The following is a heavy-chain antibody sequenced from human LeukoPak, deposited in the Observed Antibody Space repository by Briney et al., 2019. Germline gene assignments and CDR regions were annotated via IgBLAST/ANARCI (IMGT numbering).Heavy chain of an antibody. CDR1: GFTFDDYG. CDR2: INWNGGST. J-gene: IGHJ4*02. V-gene: IGHV3-20*04. Sequence: PGGSLRLSCSSSGFTFDDYGMNWVRQAPGKGLEWVSGINWNGGSTGYADSVKGRFTNSRDNAKNSLYLQVNSLRAEDTALYYCARDFGAITFGGVIASPPAYWGQGTLVTVSS. D-gene: IGHD3-16*02. CDR3: ARDFGAITFGGVIASPPAY.